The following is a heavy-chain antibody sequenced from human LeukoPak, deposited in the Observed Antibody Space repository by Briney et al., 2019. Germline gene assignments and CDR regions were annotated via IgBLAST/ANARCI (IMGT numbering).Heavy chain of an antibody. CDR2: IYYSGST. J-gene: IGHJ3*02. D-gene: IGHD3-22*01. CDR3: ARIYYDSGAYYRRAFDI. V-gene: IGHV4-39*07. Sequence: SETLSLTCTVSGGSISSSSYYWGWIRQPPGKGLEWIGSIYYSGSTNYNPSLKSRVTISADTSKNRFSLRLSSVTAADTAVYYCARIYYDSGAYYRRAFDIWGQGTMVTVSS. CDR1: GGSISSSSYY.